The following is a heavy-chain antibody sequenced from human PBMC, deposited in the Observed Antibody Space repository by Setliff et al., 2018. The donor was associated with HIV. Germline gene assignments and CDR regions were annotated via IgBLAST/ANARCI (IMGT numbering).Heavy chain of an antibody. CDR3: ARDIRAYGLMGS. CDR1: GGSISSSNW. D-gene: IGHD4-17*01. CDR2: IYFSGHT. V-gene: IGHV4-4*02. J-gene: IGHJ5*02. Sequence: TLSLTCAVPGGSISSSNWWSWVRQPPGKGLEWIGEIYFSGHTNYNPSLKSRVTLSLDNSKNQFSLKLTSVTAADTAVYYCARDIRAYGLMGSWGQGTLVTVSS.